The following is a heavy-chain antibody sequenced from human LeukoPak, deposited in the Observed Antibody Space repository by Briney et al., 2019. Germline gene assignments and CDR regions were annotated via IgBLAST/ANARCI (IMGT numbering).Heavy chain of an antibody. CDR1: GFTFSSYS. D-gene: IGHD2-2*01. CDR3: AKDWGRYCSSTSRYGTDY. CDR2: ISSSSSTI. Sequence: GGSLRLSCAASGFTFSSYSMNWVRQAPGKGLEWVSYISSSSSTIYYADSVKGRFTISRDNAKNSLYLQMNSLRAEDTALYYCAKDWGRYCSSTSRYGTDYWGQGTLVTVSS. J-gene: IGHJ4*02. V-gene: IGHV3-48*04.